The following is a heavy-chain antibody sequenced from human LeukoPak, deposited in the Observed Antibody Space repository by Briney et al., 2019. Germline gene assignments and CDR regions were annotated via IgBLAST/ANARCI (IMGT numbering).Heavy chain of an antibody. CDR3: TTVLGSPALFDY. D-gene: IGHD2-15*01. Sequence: GGSLRLSCAASGFTFSSYTMNWVRQAPGKGLEWVGRIKSKTDGGTTDYAAPVKGRFTISRDDSKNTLYLQMNSLKTEDTAVYYCTTVLGSPALFDYWGQGTLVTVSS. J-gene: IGHJ4*02. V-gene: IGHV3-15*01. CDR2: IKSKTDGGTT. CDR1: GFTFSSYT.